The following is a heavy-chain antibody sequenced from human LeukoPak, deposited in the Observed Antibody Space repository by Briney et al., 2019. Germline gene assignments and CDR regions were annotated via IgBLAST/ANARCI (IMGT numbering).Heavy chain of an antibody. V-gene: IGHV1-2*06. J-gene: IGHJ3*02. CDR2: IHPDTGAT. Sequence: ASVKVSCKSSGYTFTNYYIHWVRQAPGQGLEWMGRIHPDTGATTYAQKFQGRVTMSRDTSITTVYMELNSLRSDDTAMYYCARDRNGYNSDAFDIWGQGTMVTVSS. CDR3: ARDRNGYNSDAFDI. D-gene: IGHD5-24*01. CDR1: GYTFTNYY.